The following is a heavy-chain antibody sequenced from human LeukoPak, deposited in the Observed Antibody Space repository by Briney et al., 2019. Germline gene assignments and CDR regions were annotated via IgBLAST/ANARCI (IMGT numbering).Heavy chain of an antibody. D-gene: IGHD3-22*01. CDR3: ARCPLYYYDSSGSDAFDI. Sequence: SETLSLTCAVSGDSISSNNWWSWVRQPPGKGLEWIGEIYHSGSTTYNPSLRSRVTISVDRSENQFSLKLSSVTAADTAVYYCARCPLYYYDSSGSDAFDIWGQGTMVTVSS. CDR2: IYHSGST. V-gene: IGHV4-4*02. CDR1: GDSISSNNW. J-gene: IGHJ3*02.